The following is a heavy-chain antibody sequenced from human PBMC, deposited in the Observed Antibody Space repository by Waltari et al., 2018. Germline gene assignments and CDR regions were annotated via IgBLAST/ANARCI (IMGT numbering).Heavy chain of an antibody. CDR3: VRGSLYPCLDH. Sequence: EVQLVESGGGLVQPGGSLRLSCAVSAFTFSSYWLNWCSQTPGEGLVWGSRTNTEGSFQNYADSVEGRGTMSRDNAKETVYLQMNRLRGGDTAIYYCVRGSLYPCLDHRGQGTLVTVSS. CDR1: AFTFSSYW. J-gene: IGHJ4*02. V-gene: IGHV3-74*01. CDR2: TNTEGSFQ.